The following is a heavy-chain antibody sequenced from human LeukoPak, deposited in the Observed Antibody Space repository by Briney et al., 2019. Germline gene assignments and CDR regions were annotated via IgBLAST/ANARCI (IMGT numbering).Heavy chain of an antibody. V-gene: IGHV1-18*01. J-gene: IGHJ6*02. Sequence: ASVKVSCKASGYTFTSYGISWVRQAPGQGLEWMGWISAYNGNTNYAQKLQGRVTMTRNTSISTAYMELSSLRSEDTAVYYCARGFPDLYYYGMDVWGQGTTVTVSS. CDR2: ISAYNGNT. CDR3: ARGFPDLYYYGMDV. CDR1: GYTFTSYG.